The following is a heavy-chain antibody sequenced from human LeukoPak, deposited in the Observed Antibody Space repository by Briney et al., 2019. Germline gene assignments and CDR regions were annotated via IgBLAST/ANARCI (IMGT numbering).Heavy chain of an antibody. J-gene: IGHJ5*02. D-gene: IGHD1-26*01. CDR2: ISSSSSYI. CDR3: AKLEGGTTA. V-gene: IGHV3-21*04. CDR1: GFTFSSYS. Sequence: GGSLRLSCAASGFTFSSYSMNWVRQAPGKGLEWVSSISSSSSYIYYADSVKGRFTISRDNSKITLYLQMNSLRVEDTALYYCAKLEGGTTAWGQGTLVTVSS.